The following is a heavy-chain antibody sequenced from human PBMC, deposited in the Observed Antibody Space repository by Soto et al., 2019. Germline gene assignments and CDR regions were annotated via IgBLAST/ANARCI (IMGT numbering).Heavy chain of an antibody. J-gene: IGHJ4*02. Sequence: QLQLVESGGDLVKPGGSLRLSCAASGFTFSDYYMSWIRQAPGKGLEWVSYISSSSGSTRYYADSVKGRFTISRDNTKNSLYLQMNSLRAEDTAVYYCARGRVAVAGNFWGQGTLVTVSS. CDR1: GFTFSDYY. D-gene: IGHD6-19*01. CDR2: ISSSSGSTR. V-gene: IGHV3-11*01. CDR3: ARGRVAVAGNF.